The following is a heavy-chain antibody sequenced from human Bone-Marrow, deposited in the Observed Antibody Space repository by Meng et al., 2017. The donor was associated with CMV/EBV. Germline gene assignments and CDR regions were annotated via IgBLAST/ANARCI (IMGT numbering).Heavy chain of an antibody. CDR3: AREIIVVVPAAGFDY. D-gene: IGHD2-2*01. J-gene: IGHJ4*02. V-gene: IGHV3-21*01. CDR1: GLTFSHYS. CDR2: ISSSSSYI. Sequence: GGSLRLSCAAYGLTFSHYSMNWVRQAPGKGLEWVSSISSSSSYIYYADSVKGRFTISRDNAKNSLYLQMNSLRAEDTAVYYCAREIIVVVPAAGFDYWGQGTLVTVSS.